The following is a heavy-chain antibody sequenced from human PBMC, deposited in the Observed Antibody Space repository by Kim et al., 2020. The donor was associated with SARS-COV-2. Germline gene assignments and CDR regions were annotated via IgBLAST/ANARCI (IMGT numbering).Heavy chain of an antibody. Sequence: NKYYADSVKGRFTISRDNSKNTLYLQMNSLRAEDTAVYYCARERPRAFDYWGQGTLVTVSS. CDR3: ARERPRAFDY. J-gene: IGHJ4*02. CDR2: NK. D-gene: IGHD6-6*01. V-gene: IGHV3-30*01.